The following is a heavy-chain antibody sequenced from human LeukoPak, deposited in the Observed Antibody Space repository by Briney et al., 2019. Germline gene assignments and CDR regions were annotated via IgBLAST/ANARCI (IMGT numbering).Heavy chain of an antibody. CDR2: INPSGGST. Sequence: ASVTVSCKASGYTFTSYYMHWVRQAPGQGLEWMGIINPSGGSTSYAQKFQGRVTMTRDMSTSTVYMELSSLRSEDTAVYYCARETHYCSSTSCPYYYYMDVWGKGTTVTVSS. CDR1: GYTFTSYY. V-gene: IGHV1-46*01. CDR3: ARETHYCSSTSCPYYYYMDV. J-gene: IGHJ6*03. D-gene: IGHD2-2*01.